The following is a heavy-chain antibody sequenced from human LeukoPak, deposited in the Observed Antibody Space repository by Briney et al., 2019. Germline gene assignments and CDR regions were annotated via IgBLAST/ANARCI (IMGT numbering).Heavy chain of an antibody. D-gene: IGHD2-15*01. CDR2: IYYSGST. J-gene: IGHJ5*02. Sequence: SETLSLTCTVSGGSVSSGSYYWSWIRQPPGKGLEWIGYIYYSGSTNYNPSLKSRVTISVDTSKNQFSLKLSSVTAADTALYYCARELAELGYCSGGSCYSNWFDPWGQGTLVTVSS. CDR3: ARELAELGYCSGGSCYSNWFDP. CDR1: GGSVSSGSYY. V-gene: IGHV4-61*01.